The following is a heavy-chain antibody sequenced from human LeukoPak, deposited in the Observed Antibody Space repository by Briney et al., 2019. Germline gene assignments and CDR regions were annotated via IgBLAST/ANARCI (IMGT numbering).Heavy chain of an antibody. Sequence: GASVKVSCKASGGTFSSYAISWVRQAPGQGLEWMGGIIPIFGTANYAQKFQGRVTITADESTSTAYMELSSLRSEDTAVYYCASSSAVWGVITYYYMDVWGKGTTVTVSS. CDR3: ASSSAVWGVITYYYMDV. D-gene: IGHD3-10*01. J-gene: IGHJ6*03. CDR1: GGTFSSYA. V-gene: IGHV1-69*13. CDR2: IIPIFGTA.